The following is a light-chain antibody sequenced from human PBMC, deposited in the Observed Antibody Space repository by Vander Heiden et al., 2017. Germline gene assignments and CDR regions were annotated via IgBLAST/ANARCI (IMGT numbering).Light chain of an antibody. V-gene: IGKV1-9*01. CDR2: AAS. CDR1: QGISSY. J-gene: IGKJ5*01. Sequence: IQLTQSPSSLSASVGDRVTITCRASQGISSYLAWYQQNPGKAPKLLIYAASTLQSGVPSRFSGSGSGTDFTLTISSLQPEDFATYYCQQLKSYPSPITFGQGTRLEIK. CDR3: QQLKSYPSPIT.